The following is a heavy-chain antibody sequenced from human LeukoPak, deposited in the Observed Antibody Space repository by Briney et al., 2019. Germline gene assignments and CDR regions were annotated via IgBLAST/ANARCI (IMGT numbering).Heavy chain of an antibody. J-gene: IGHJ6*03. CDR2: INTSGNI. CDR3: ARGWAYMDV. Sequence: PSETLCLTCTVSGGSISGDYWSWIRQPAGKGLEWIWRINTSGNINYNPSLKSRVTMSLDTSKNQFSLNLRSVTAADTAVYYCARGWAYMDVWGRGTTVTVSS. CDR1: GGSISGDY. D-gene: IGHD1-26*01. V-gene: IGHV4-4*07.